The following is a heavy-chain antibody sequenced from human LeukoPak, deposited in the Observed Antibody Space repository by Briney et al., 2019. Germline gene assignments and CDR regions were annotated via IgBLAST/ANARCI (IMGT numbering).Heavy chain of an antibody. CDR1: GVTFSSYA. Sequence: ASVKVSCKASGVTFSSYAISWVRQAPGQGLEWMGRIIPILGIANYAQKFQGRVTITADKSTSTAYMELSSLRSEDTAVYYCARDLVVVAAYAFDIWGQGTMVTVSS. D-gene: IGHD2-15*01. V-gene: IGHV1-69*04. CDR2: IIPILGIA. J-gene: IGHJ3*02. CDR3: ARDLVVVAAYAFDI.